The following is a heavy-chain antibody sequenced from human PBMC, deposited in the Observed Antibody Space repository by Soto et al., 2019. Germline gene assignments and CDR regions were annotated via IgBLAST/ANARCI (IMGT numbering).Heavy chain of an antibody. CDR3: ARDRYFGSGTYNYFDY. V-gene: IGHV1-3*01. J-gene: IGHJ4*02. CDR1: GYTFTTHA. D-gene: IGHD3-10*01. Sequence: ASVKVSCKASGYTFTTHAIHWVRQAPGQRLEWMGCINAGNGNTKYSQKFQGRLTITRDTSASTTYMELTSLRSEDTAVYYCARDRYFGSGTYNYFDYWGQRTLVTSPQ. CDR2: INAGNGNT.